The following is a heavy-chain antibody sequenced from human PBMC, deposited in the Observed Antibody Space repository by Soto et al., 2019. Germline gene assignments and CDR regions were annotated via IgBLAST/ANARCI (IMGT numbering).Heavy chain of an antibody. Sequence: XGSLRLSFAASGFTFSSYRMNWVRQAPGKGLGWVSSISSSSSYIYYADSVKGRFTISRDNAKNSLYLQMNSLRAEDTAVYYCARDANYDFWSGYSIQKWFDPWGQGTLVTVSS. V-gene: IGHV3-21*01. CDR2: ISSSSSYI. D-gene: IGHD3-3*01. J-gene: IGHJ5*02. CDR1: GFTFSSYR. CDR3: ARDANYDFWSGYSIQKWFDP.